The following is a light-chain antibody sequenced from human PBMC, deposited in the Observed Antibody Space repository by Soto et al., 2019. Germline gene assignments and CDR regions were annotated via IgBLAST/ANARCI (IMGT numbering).Light chain of an antibody. CDR1: SSDVGSYNL. CDR2: EVS. Sequence: QSVLTQPASVSGSPGQSITISCTGTSSDVGSYNLVSWYQQHPGKAPKLMIYEVSKRPSGVSNRFSGSKSGNTASLTISGLQAEDEADYYCCSYAGSSNWVFGGWTKLTVL. J-gene: IGLJ3*02. V-gene: IGLV2-23*02. CDR3: CSYAGSSNWV.